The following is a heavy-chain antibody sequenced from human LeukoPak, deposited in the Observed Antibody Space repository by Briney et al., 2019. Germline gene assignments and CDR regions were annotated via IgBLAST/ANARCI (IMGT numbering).Heavy chain of an antibody. V-gene: IGHV1-18*01. CDR2: ISAYNGHT. CDR3: ARIPAATNWFDP. D-gene: IGHD2-2*01. Sequence: ASVKVSCKTSGYTFTTYGIIWVRQAPGQGLEWMGWISAYNGHTNYAQNLQGRVTMTPDTSTSTAYMELRSLRSDDTAVYYCARIPAATNWFDPWSQGTLVTVSS. CDR1: GYTFTTYG. J-gene: IGHJ5*02.